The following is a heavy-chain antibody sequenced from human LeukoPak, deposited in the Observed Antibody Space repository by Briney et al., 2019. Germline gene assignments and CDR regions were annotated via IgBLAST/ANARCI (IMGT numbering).Heavy chain of an antibody. Sequence: GGSLRLSCAASGFTFSTYTMHCVRQAPGKGLEWVAVIWYDGSNKYYADSVKGRFTISRDNSKNTLYLQMNSLRAEDTAVYYCAREGLELPNYEAFDYWGQGTLVTVSS. V-gene: IGHV3-33*08. CDR2: IWYDGSNK. CDR3: AREGLELPNYEAFDY. D-gene: IGHD1-7*01. CDR1: GFTFSTYT. J-gene: IGHJ4*02.